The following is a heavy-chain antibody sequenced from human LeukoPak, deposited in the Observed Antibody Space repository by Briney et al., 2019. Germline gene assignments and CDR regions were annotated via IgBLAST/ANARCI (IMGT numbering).Heavy chain of an antibody. CDR3: ARDPYSSSLVVDY. V-gene: IGHV3-21*01. D-gene: IGHD6-13*01. CDR1: GFTFSSYA. CDR2: ISSSSSYI. Sequence: GGSLRLSCAASGFTFSSYAMSWVRQAPGKGLEWVSSISSSSSYIYYADSVKGRFTISRDNAKNSLYLQMNSLRAEDTAVYYCARDPYSSSLVVDYWGQGTLVTVSS. J-gene: IGHJ4*02.